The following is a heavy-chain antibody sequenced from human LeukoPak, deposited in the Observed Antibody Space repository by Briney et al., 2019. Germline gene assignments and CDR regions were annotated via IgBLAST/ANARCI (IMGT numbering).Heavy chain of an antibody. CDR1: GFTFSSYG. CDR2: IWYDGSNK. J-gene: IGHJ4*02. CDR3: AKDTHLQYCSSTSCYWETDY. D-gene: IGHD2-2*01. V-gene: IGHV3-33*03. Sequence: PGDSLRLSCAASGFTFSSYGMHWVRQAPGKGLEWVTVIWYDGSNKYYADSVKGRLTISRDNSKNSLYLQMNSLRTEDTALYYCAKDTHLQYCSSTSCYWETDYRGQGTLVTVSS.